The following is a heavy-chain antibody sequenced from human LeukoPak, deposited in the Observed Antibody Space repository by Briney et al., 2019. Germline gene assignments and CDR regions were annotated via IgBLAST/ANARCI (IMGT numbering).Heavy chain of an antibody. Sequence: PSETLSLTCTVSGXSISSYYWSWIRQPPGKGLEWIGYVYYSGTTNYKYKSSLKSRVTISVDTSKNQFSLRLSSVTAADTAVYYCARSDRDLWYFDLWGRGILVTVSS. V-gene: IGHV4-59*01. CDR2: VYYSGTT. CDR1: GXSISSYY. J-gene: IGHJ2*01. CDR3: ARSDRDLWYFDL.